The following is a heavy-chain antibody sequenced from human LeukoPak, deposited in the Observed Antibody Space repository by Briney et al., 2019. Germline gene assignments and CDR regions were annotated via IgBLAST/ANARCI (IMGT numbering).Heavy chain of an antibody. V-gene: IGHV3-66*01. D-gene: IGHD3-10*01. J-gene: IGHJ4*02. CDR1: GFTVSRNY. CDR3: ASSSGSYPPAPFDF. CDR2: IYSGGTT. Sequence: GGSLRLSCAASGFTVSRNYMIWVRQAPGKGLEWVSVIYSGGTTYYADSVKGRFTISRDNSKSTLYLQMNSLRVEDTAVYYCASSSGSYPPAPFDFWGQGTLVTVSS.